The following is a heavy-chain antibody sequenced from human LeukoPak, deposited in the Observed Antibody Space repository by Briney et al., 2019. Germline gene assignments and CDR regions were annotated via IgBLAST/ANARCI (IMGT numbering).Heavy chain of an antibody. Sequence: SETLSLTCTVSGGSISSYYWNWIRQPPGKGLEWIGYIFYSGSTNYNPSLRRRVTISVDTSKNQFSLKLSSVTAADTAVYYCAREGNSGYDVIDYWGQGTLVTVSS. CDR2: IFYSGST. J-gene: IGHJ4*02. V-gene: IGHV4-59*01. D-gene: IGHD5-12*01. CDR1: GGSISSYY. CDR3: AREGNSGYDVIDY.